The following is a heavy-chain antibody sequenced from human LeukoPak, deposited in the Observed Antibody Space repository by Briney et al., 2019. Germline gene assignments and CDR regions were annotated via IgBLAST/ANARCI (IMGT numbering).Heavy chain of an antibody. V-gene: IGHV4-39*01. J-gene: IGHJ4*02. Sequence: SETLSLTCAVSGGSIRNSSFYWGWIRQPPGKGLEWIASIYNSGTTYYNPSIKSRITIFVDTSKNQVSLKLRSVTAADTAVYYCARGSRLRFPFDYWGQGTLVTVSS. CDR2: IYNSGTT. CDR1: GGSIRNSSFY. CDR3: ARGSRLRFPFDY. D-gene: IGHD3-3*01.